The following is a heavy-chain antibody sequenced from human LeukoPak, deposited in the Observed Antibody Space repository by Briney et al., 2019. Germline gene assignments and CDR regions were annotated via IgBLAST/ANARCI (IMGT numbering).Heavy chain of an antibody. D-gene: IGHD2-2*02. CDR2: IYTSGST. CDR1: GGSISSGSYY. J-gene: IGHJ5*02. V-gene: IGHV4-61*02. Sequence: SETLSLTCTASGGSISSGSYYWSWIRQPAGKGLEWIGRIYTSGSTNYNPSLKSRVTISVDTSKNQFSLKLSSVTAADTAVYYCARDSPDLGYCSSTSCYTGFWFDPWGQGTLVTVSS. CDR3: ARDSPDLGYCSSTSCYTGFWFDP.